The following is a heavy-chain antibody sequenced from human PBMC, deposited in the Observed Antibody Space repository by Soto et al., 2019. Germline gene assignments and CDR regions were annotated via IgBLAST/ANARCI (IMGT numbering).Heavy chain of an antibody. CDR2: IVVGSGNT. J-gene: IGHJ4*02. V-gene: IGHV1-58*01. D-gene: IGHD3-3*01. CDR3: AAGERGFWNAYDTNNFDY. Sequence: GASVKVSCKASGFTFTSSAVQWVRQARGQRLEWIGWIVVGSGNTNYAQKFQERVTITRDMSTSTAYLELSRLRSEDTAIYYCAAGERGFWNAYDTNNFDYWGRGTLVTVSS. CDR1: GFTFTSSA.